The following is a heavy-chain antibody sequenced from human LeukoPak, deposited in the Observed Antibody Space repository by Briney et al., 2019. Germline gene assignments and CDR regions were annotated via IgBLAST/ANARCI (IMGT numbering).Heavy chain of an antibody. D-gene: IGHD3-10*01. CDR2: ISGSGDNT. Sequence: RPGGSLRLSCAASGFTFSSYAMSWVRQAPGKGLEWVSAISGSGDNTYYADSVKGRFTISRDNSKNTLYLQMNSLRAEDTAVYYCAKMVLLIYYYMDVWGKGTTVTVSS. V-gene: IGHV3-23*01. CDR1: GFTFSSYA. CDR3: AKMVLLIYYYMDV. J-gene: IGHJ6*03.